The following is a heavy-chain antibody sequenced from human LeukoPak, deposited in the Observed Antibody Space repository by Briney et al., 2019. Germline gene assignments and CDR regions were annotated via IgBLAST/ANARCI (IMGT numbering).Heavy chain of an antibody. V-gene: IGHV1-3*03. J-gene: IGHJ3*02. CDR1: GFTFSSYA. CDR3: ARGPSPVLRYFDWFEDAFDI. Sequence: GGSLRLSCAASGFTFSSYAMHWVRQAPGQRLEWMGWINAGNGNTKYSQEFQGRVTITRDTSASTAYMELSSLRSEDMAVYYCARGPSPVLRYFDWFEDAFDIWGQGTMVTVSS. CDR2: INAGNGNT. D-gene: IGHD3-9*01.